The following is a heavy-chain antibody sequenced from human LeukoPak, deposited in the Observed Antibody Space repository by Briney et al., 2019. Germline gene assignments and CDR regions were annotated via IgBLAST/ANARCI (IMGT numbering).Heavy chain of an antibody. CDR1: GGSISSYY. D-gene: IGHD3-10*01. V-gene: IGHV4-59*01. CDR3: ATYDYGSGNWFDP. CDR2: IYYSGST. Sequence: SETLSLTCTVSGGSISSYYWSWIRQPPGKGLEWIGHIYYSGSTNYNPSLKSRVTISVDTSKNQFSLKLSSVTAADTAVYYCATYDYGSGNWFDPWGQGTLVTVSS. J-gene: IGHJ5*02.